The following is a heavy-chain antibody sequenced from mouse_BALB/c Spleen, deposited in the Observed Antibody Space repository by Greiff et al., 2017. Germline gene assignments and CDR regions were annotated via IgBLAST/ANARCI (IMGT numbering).Heavy chain of an antibody. CDR1: GYSITSDYA. CDR3: AREGGLYYFDY. V-gene: IGHV3-2*02. Sequence: EVKLLESGPGLVKPSQSLSLTCTVTGYSITSDYAWNWIRQFPGNKLEWMGYISYSGSTSYNPSLKSRISITRDTSKNQFFLQLNSVTTEDTATYYCAREGGLYYFDYWGQGTTLTVSS. CDR2: ISYSGST. J-gene: IGHJ2*01. D-gene: IGHD3-3*01.